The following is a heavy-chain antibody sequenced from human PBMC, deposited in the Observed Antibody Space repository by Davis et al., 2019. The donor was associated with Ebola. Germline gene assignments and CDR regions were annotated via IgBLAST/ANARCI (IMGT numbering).Heavy chain of an antibody. J-gene: IGHJ5*02. CDR2: ISGSGGST. V-gene: IGHV3-23*01. Sequence: GGSLRLSCSASGFTSSSYWMSWVRQAPGKGLEWVSAISGSGGSTYYADSVKGRFTISRDNSKNTLYLQMNSLRAEDTDVYYCAKSGEFDFWSGYYNWFDPWGQGTLVTVSS. CDR3: AKSGEFDFWSGYYNWFDP. CDR1: GFTSSSYW. D-gene: IGHD3-3*01.